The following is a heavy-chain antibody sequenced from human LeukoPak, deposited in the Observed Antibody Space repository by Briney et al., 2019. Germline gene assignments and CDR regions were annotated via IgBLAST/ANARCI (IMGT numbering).Heavy chain of an antibody. D-gene: IGHD1-26*01. CDR1: GLTVSSNY. Sequence: GGPLRLSCAASGLTVSSNYMSWVRQAPGKGLEWVSVIYSGGNTYYADSVKGRFTISRDDSKNTLYLQMNSLLAEDTGVYYRARDVEWGGPFDYWGQGTLVTVSS. V-gene: IGHV3-66*02. CDR3: ARDVEWGGPFDY. J-gene: IGHJ4*02. CDR2: IYSGGNT.